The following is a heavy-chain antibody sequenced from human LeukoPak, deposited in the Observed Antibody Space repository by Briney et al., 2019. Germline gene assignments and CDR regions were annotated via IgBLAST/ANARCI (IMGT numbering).Heavy chain of an antibody. CDR1: GFTFSSYW. D-gene: IGHD3-10*02. V-gene: IGHV3-74*01. CDR2: IDSDGSGT. J-gene: IGHJ4*02. CDR3: ARGRNVFVS. Sequence: GSLRLSCAASGFTFSSYWMHWVRPAPGKGLVWVSRIDSDGSGTVYADSVMGRFTISRDNAKNTLYLQMNSLRAEDTAVYYCARGRNVFVSWGQGTLVTVSS.